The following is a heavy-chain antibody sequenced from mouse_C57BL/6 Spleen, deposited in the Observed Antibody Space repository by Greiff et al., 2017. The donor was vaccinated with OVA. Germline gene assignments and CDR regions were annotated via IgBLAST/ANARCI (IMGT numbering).Heavy chain of an antibody. D-gene: IGHD2-3*01. CDR1: GFSLTSYG. V-gene: IGHV2-2*01. Sequence: VQLQQSGPGLVQPSQSLSITCTVSGFSLTSYGVHWVRQSPGKGLEWLGVLWSGGSTDYNAAFISRLSISKDNSKSQVFFKMNSLQADDTAIYYCARDGPSYAMDYWGQGTSVTVSS. J-gene: IGHJ4*01. CDR3: ARDGPSYAMDY. CDR2: LWSGGST.